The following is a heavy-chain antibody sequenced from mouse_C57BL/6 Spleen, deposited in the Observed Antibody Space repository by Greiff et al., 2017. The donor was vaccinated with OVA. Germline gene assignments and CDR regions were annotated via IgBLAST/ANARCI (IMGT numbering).Heavy chain of an antibody. D-gene: IGHD2-12*01. CDR1: GYSITSGYY. CDR2: ISYDGSN. J-gene: IGHJ4*01. V-gene: IGHV3-6*01. Sequence: EVKLQESGPGLVKPSQSLSLTCSVTGYSITSGYYWNWIRQFPGNKLEWMGYISYDGSNNYNPSLKNRISITRDTSKNQFFLKLNSVTTEDTATYYCATYYSPYYAMDYWGQGTSVTVSS. CDR3: ATYYSPYYAMDY.